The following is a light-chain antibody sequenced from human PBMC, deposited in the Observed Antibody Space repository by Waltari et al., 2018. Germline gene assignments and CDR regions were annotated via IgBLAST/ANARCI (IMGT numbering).Light chain of an antibody. CDR3: GTWDSSLSGAV. CDR2: DDT. J-gene: IGLJ7*01. Sequence: QSVLTQPPSVSAAPGQRVTISCSGGRSNIGNNYVSWYRQFPGTAPNLLIYDDTERPSGIADRFSGSKSGTSATLDITGLQAGDEADYYCGTWDSSLSGAVFGGGTHLTVL. CDR1: RSNIGNNY. V-gene: IGLV1-51*01.